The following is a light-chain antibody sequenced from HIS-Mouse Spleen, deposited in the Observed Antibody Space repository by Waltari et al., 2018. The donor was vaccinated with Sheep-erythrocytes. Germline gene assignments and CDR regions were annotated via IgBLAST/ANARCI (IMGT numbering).Light chain of an antibody. CDR3: QAWDSSTAV. CDR1: KLGDKY. CDR2: QDS. J-gene: IGLJ2*01. V-gene: IGLV3-1*01. Sequence: SYELTQPPSVSVSPGQTASIPCSGDKLGDKYACWYQQKPGQSPVLVIYQDSKRPSGSTERFSGSNSGNTATLTISGTQAMDEADYYCQAWDSSTAVFGGGTKLTVL.